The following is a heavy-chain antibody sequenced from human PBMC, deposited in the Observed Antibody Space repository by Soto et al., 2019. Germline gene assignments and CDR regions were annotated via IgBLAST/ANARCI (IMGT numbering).Heavy chain of an antibody. J-gene: IGHJ4*02. Sequence: QVQLVESGGGVVQPGRSLRLSCAASGFTFSSYGMHWVRQAPGKGLEWVAVIWYDGSNKYYADSVKGRFTISRDNSKNTLYLQMNSLRAEDTAVYYCARDRRAVIIWSGGEPAGFDYWGQGTLVTVSS. CDR2: IWYDGSNK. CDR3: ARDRRAVIIWSGGEPAGFDY. V-gene: IGHV3-33*01. CDR1: GFTFSSYG. D-gene: IGHD3-3*01.